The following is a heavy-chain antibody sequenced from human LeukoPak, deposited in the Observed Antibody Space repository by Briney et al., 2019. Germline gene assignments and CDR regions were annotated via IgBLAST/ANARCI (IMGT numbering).Heavy chain of an antibody. D-gene: IGHD5-24*01. Sequence: MTSETLSLTCTVSGGSISSYYWSWIRQPPGKGLEWIGYIYYSGSTNYNPSLKSRVTISVDTSKNQFSLKLSSVTAADTAVYYCARGWVEMATIWGQGTLVTVSS. CDR3: ARGWVEMATI. CDR1: GGSISSYY. J-gene: IGHJ4*02. CDR2: IYYSGST. V-gene: IGHV4-59*01.